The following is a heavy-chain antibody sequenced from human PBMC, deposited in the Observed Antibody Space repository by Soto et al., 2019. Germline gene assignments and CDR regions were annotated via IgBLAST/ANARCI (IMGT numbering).Heavy chain of an antibody. Sequence: GGSLRLSCAASGFTFSSYGMHWVRQAPGKGLEWVAVISYDGSNKYYADSVKGRFTISRDNSKNTLYLQMNSLRAEDTAVYYCANGRGGIVATILDYWGQGTLVTVSS. CDR3: ANGRGGIVATILDY. CDR2: ISYDGSNK. D-gene: IGHD5-12*01. J-gene: IGHJ4*02. V-gene: IGHV3-30*18. CDR1: GFTFSSYG.